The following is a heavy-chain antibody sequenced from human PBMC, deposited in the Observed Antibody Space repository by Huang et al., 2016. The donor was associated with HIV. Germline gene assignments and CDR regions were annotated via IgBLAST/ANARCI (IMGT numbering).Heavy chain of an antibody. CDR2: INVGNGNT. CDR1: GYTFTSYA. D-gene: IGHD3-10*01. J-gene: IGHJ4*02. Sequence: QVQLVQSGAEVKKPGASVKVSCKASGYTFTSYAMHWVRQAPGQWLEWMGWINVGNGNTKYSQKFQGRVTITRDTSASTAYMELSSLRSEDTAVYYCARFRGDYWGQGTLVTVSS. CDR3: ARFRGDY. V-gene: IGHV1-3*01.